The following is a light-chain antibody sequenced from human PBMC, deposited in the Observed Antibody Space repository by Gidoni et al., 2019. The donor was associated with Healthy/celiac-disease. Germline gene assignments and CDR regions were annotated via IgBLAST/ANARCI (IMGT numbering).Light chain of an antibody. V-gene: IGLV2-14*03. Sequence: QSALTQPASVSGSPGQSIPISCTGTSSDVGGYNYVSWYQQPPGKAPKLMIYDVSNRPSGVSNRFSGSKSGNTASLTISGLQAEDEADYYCSSYTSSSTLDVFGTGTKVTVL. CDR3: SSYTSSSTLDV. CDR2: DVS. CDR1: SSDVGGYNY. J-gene: IGLJ1*01.